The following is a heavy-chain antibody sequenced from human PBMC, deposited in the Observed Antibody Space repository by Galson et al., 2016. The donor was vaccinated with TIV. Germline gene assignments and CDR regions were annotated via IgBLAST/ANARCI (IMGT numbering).Heavy chain of an antibody. Sequence: SVKVSCKASGYSFTVYRVHWVRQAPGQGLEWMGWIHPQNGGANYAQKFQGRVTLTRDTSISTVYMELRRLKSVDTAVYFCTRGGGGAYTFDAFDIWGQGTMVTVSS. CDR1: GYSFTVYR. D-gene: IGHD2/OR15-2a*01. V-gene: IGHV1-2*02. CDR3: TRGGGGAYTFDAFDI. CDR2: IHPQNGGA. J-gene: IGHJ3*02.